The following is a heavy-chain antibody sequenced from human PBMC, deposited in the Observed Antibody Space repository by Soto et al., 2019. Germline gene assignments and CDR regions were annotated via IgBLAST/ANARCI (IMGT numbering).Heavy chain of an antibody. Sequence: SETLSLTCTVSGGSISSYYWSWIRQPPGKGLEWIGYIYYSGSTNYNPSLKSRVTISVDTSKNQFSLKLSSVTAADTAVYYCASFGYYDSSGYYVGYWAQGTLVTVSA. D-gene: IGHD3-22*01. CDR3: ASFGYYDSSGYYVGY. CDR1: GGSISSYY. V-gene: IGHV4-59*08. J-gene: IGHJ4*01. CDR2: IYYSGST.